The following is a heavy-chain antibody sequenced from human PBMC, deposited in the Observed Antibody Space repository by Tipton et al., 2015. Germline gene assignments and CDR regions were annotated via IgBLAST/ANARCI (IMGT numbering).Heavy chain of an antibody. V-gene: IGHV4-39*01. D-gene: IGHD5-12*01. CDR1: CDSISSGSYY. Sequence: GLVKPSETLSLTCTVSCDSISSGSYYWGWIRQPPGKGLEWIGSIYYSGSTYYNPSLKSRVTISVDTTKNQFPLKLSSVTAADPAVYYGARSYDFTAYSPVACWGQGTLVPVSS. CDR2: IYYSGST. CDR3: ARSYDFTAYSPVAC. J-gene: IGHJ4*02.